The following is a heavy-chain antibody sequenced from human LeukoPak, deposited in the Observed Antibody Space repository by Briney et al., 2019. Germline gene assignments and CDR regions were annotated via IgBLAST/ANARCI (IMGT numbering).Heavy chain of an antibody. D-gene: IGHD2-2*01. CDR2: IYYSGST. CDR3: ARDQSYCSSTSCLGWFDP. J-gene: IGHJ5*02. CDR1: GGSISSYY. Sequence: PSETLSLTCTVSGGSISSYYWSWIRQPPGKGLEWIGYIYYSGSTNYNPSLKSRVTISVDTSKNQFSLKLSSVTAADTAVYYCARDQSYCSSTSCLGWFDPWGQGTLVTASS. V-gene: IGHV4-59*01.